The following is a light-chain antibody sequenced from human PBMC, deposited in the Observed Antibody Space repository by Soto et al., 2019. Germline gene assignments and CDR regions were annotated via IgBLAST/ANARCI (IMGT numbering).Light chain of an antibody. J-gene: IGKJ3*01. CDR3: QQRSNWLFT. Sequence: EIVLTQSPATLSLSPGERATLSCRASQSVSSYLAWYQQKPGQAPRLLIYDASNRATGIPARFSGSGSGTDFTLTIRSLETEDFAFYYWQQRSNWLFTFGPGTKVDI. CDR2: DAS. CDR1: QSVSSY. V-gene: IGKV3-11*01.